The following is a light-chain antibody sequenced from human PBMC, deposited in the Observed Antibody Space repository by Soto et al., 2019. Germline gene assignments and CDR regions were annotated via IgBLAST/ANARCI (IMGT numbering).Light chain of an antibody. CDR2: GAS. V-gene: IGKV3-15*01. CDR1: QTISSN. J-gene: IGKJ2*01. CDR3: QQYYKWPHT. Sequence: EMVMTQSPATLSVSPGEDASLSCRASQTISSNLAWYQHKPGQPPRLLIYGASNRATAIPARFTGSGSGTESTLTISSLQSEDFAIYYSQQYYKWPHTFGLGTKVEIK.